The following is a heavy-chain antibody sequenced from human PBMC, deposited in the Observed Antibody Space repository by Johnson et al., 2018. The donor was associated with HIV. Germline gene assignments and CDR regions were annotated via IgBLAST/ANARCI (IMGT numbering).Heavy chain of an antibody. CDR3: AKDRSGGSSFPDAFDM. Sequence: QVQLVESGGDVVQPGGSLRLSCAASGFTFRNYGIHWVRQTPGKGLEWVAFIRYDGDITYYLDSVKGRFTISRDNSKNTLYLQMNSLRVEDTAIYYCAKDRSGGSSFPDAFDMWGQGTLVTVSS. V-gene: IGHV3-30*02. CDR1: GFTFRNYG. J-gene: IGHJ3*02. CDR2: IRYDGDIT. D-gene: IGHD1-26*01.